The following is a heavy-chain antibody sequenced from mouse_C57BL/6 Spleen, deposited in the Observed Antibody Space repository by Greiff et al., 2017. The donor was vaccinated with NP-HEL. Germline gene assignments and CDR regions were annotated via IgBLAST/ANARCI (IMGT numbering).Heavy chain of an antibody. CDR2: IYPGDGDT. D-gene: IGHD3-3*01. V-gene: IGHV1-82*01. CDR1: GYAFSSSW. CDR3: ARLAGSYYFDY. J-gene: IGHJ2*01. Sequence: QVQLQQSGPELVKPGASVKISCKASGYAFSSSWMNWVKQRPGKGLEWIGRIYPGDGDTNYNGKFKGKATLTADKSSSTAYMQLSSLTSEDSAVYFCARLAGSYYFDYWGQGTTLTVSS.